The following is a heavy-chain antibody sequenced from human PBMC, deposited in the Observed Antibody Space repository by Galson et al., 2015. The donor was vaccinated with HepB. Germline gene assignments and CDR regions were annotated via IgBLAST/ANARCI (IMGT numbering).Heavy chain of an antibody. CDR1: GFTFSSYW. D-gene: IGHD6-6*01. J-gene: IGHJ6*03. CDR3: ARGCKDSRTAARRYYYYYMDV. Sequence: SLRLSCAASGFTFSSYWMSWVRQAPGKGLEWVANIKQDGSEKYYVDSVKGRFTISRDNAKNSLYLQMNSLRAEDTAVYYCARGCKDSRTAARRYYYYYMDVWGKGTTVTVSS. CDR2: IKQDGSEK. V-gene: IGHV3-7*03.